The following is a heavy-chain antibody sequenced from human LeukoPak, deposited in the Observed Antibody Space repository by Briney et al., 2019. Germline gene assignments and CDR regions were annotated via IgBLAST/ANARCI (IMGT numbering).Heavy chain of an antibody. D-gene: IGHD3-22*01. CDR1: GGSISSSSYY. Sequence: PSEALSLTCTVSGGSISSSSYYWGWIRQPPGKGLEWIGSIYYSGSTYYNPSLKSRVTISVDTSKNQFSLKLSSVTAADTAVYYCARGNYYDSSGYYTLFDYWGQGTLVTVSS. CDR3: ARGNYYDSSGYYTLFDY. V-gene: IGHV4-39*07. J-gene: IGHJ4*02. CDR2: IYYSGST.